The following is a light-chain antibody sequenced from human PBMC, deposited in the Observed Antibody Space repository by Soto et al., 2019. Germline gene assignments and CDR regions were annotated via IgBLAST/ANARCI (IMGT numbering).Light chain of an antibody. CDR1: SSDVGGYNY. Sequence: QSALTQPPSASGSTGQSVTISCTGTSSDVGGYNYVSWYQQHPGKAPKLMIYEVSKRPSGVPDRISGSKSGNTASLTVSGLQAEDEADYYCSSYAGSNTVVFGGGTKLTVL. CDR2: EVS. J-gene: IGLJ2*01. V-gene: IGLV2-8*01. CDR3: SSYAGSNTVV.